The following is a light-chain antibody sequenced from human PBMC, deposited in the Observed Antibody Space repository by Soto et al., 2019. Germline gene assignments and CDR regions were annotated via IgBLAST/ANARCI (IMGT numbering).Light chain of an antibody. J-gene: IGKJ4*01. CDR1: QNIYSN. Sequence: TPSPPTPSVSPGERATLSCRASQNIYSNVAWYQQRPGQAPRLLIYRASSRATGIPDRFSGGGSGTDFTLTISRLEPEDFAVYYCQQFSSYPLTFGGGTKVDIK. V-gene: IGKV3-20*01. CDR3: QQFSSYPLT. CDR2: RAS.